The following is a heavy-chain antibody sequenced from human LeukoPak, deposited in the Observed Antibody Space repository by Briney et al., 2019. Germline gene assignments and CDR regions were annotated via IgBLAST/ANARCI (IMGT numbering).Heavy chain of an antibody. J-gene: IGHJ4*02. CDR1: GFTFSSYW. CDR3: ARGAATGPTLGLDY. D-gene: IGHD6-13*01. Sequence: GGSLRLSCAASGFTFSSYWMNWARQAPGKGLEWVASINHNGNVNYYVDSVKGRFTISRDNAKNSLYLQMSNLRAEDTAVYYCARGAATGPTLGLDYWGQGTLVTVSS. V-gene: IGHV3-7*03. CDR2: INHNGNVN.